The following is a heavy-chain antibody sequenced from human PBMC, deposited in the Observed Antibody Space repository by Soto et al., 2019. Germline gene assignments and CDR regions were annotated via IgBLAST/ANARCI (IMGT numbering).Heavy chain of an antibody. V-gene: IGHV3-33*01. J-gene: IGHJ6*02. CDR3: ARRQISPPTRGAASARGGMDV. Sequence: QVQLVESGGGVVQPGTSLRLSCAASGFNFNNYGMHWVRQAPGKGLEWVAVIWNDGNGYYYANSVEGRFTISRDNSKNKLYLQMSSLRAEDTAVYYCARRQISPPTRGAASARGGMDVWGQGTTVTVSS. D-gene: IGHD6-13*01. CDR2: IWNDGNGY. CDR1: GFNFNNYG.